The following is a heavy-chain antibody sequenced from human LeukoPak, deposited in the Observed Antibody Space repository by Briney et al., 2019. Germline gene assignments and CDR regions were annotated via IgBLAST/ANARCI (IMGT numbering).Heavy chain of an antibody. Sequence: GGSLRLSCVASGFTFSSYSMNWVRQAPGKGLEWVSHISSSSSTIYYADSVEGRFTISRDNAKNSLYLQMNSLRVEDTAVYYCARALFGLVVTSAFDIWGQGTMVTVSS. J-gene: IGHJ3*02. V-gene: IGHV3-48*04. CDR2: ISSSSSTI. D-gene: IGHD1-26*01. CDR3: ARALFGLVVTSAFDI. CDR1: GFTFSSYS.